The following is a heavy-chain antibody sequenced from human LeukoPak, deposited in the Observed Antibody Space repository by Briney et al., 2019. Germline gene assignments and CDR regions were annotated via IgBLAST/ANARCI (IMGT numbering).Heavy chain of an antibody. V-gene: IGHV1-2*02. CDR1: GYTFTGYY. CDR3: AREDCSSTSCYKNPFDY. Sequence: ASVKVSCKASGYTFTGYYMHWVRQSPGQGLEWMGWINPNSGGTNYAQKFQGRVTMTRDTSISTAYMELSRLRSDDTAVYYCAREDCSSTSCYKNPFDYWGQGTLVTVSS. J-gene: IGHJ4*02. D-gene: IGHD2-2*02. CDR2: INPNSGGT.